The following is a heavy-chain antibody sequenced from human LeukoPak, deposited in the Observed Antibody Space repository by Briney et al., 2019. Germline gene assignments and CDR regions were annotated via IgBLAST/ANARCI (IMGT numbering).Heavy chain of an antibody. J-gene: IGHJ4*02. CDR2: INRGGST. CDR1: GGSFSGFY. CDR3: ARALEYYDNNG. D-gene: IGHD3-22*01. V-gene: IGHV4-34*01. Sequence: SETLSLTCAVYGGSFSGFYWSWIRQPPGKGLEWIGEINRGGSTNYNPSLKSRVTISIDMSKNQFSLKLNYLTAADTAVYYCARALEYYDNNGWGQGTLVTVSP.